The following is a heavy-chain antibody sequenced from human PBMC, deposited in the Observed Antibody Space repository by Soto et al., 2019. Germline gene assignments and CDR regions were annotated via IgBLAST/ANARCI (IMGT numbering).Heavy chain of an antibody. J-gene: IGHJ6*03. V-gene: IGHV1-18*01. Sequence: GASVKVSCKASGYTFTSYGSSLVRQAPGQGLEWMGWISAYNGNTNYAQKLQGRVAMTTDTSTSTAYMELRSLRTDDTAVYYCARDRGCSSTSCYARYYYYYMAVWGKGTTVTVSS. CDR2: ISAYNGNT. CDR1: GYTFTSYG. CDR3: ARDRGCSSTSCYARYYYYYMAV. D-gene: IGHD2-2*01.